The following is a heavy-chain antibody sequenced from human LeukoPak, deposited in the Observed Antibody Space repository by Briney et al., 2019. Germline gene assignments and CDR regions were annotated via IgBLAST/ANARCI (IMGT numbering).Heavy chain of an antibody. CDR3: ARSNLRFLVD. D-gene: IGHD3-3*01. CDR1: GGSFSGYY. J-gene: IGHJ4*02. V-gene: IGHV4-34*01. Sequence: ASETLSLTCAVYGGSFSGYYWSWIRQPPGKGLEWIGEINHSGSTNYNPSLKSRVTISVDTSKNQFSLKLSSVTAADTAVYYCARSNLRFLVDWGQGTLVTVSS. CDR2: INHSGST.